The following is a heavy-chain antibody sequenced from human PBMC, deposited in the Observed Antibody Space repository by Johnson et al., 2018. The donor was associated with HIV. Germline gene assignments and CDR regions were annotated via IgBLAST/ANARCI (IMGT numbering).Heavy chain of an antibody. Sequence: QVQLVESGGGVVQPGGSLRLSCAASGFTFSSYGMHWVRQAPGKGLEWVAFIRYDGSNKYYADSVKGRFTISRDNSKNTLFLHMNSLRTEDTAIYYCAKDDNLGVWYSDAFDVWGQGTVVTVSS. D-gene: IGHD6-19*01. CDR2: IRYDGSNK. CDR3: AKDDNLGVWYSDAFDV. CDR1: GFTFSSYG. V-gene: IGHV3-30*02. J-gene: IGHJ3*01.